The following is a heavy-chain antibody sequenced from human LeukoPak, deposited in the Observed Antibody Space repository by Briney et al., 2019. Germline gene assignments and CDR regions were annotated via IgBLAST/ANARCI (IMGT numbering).Heavy chain of an antibody. D-gene: IGHD5-18*01. CDR2: INHSGGT. V-gene: IGHV4-34*01. CDR1: GGSFSGYY. CDR3: ARGSDTAFLAFGI. Sequence: PSETLSLTCAVHGGSFSGYYWSWIRQPPGKGLEWIGEINHSGGTNYNPSLKSRVTISVDTSKNQFSLKLSSVTAADTAVYYCARGSDTAFLAFGIWGQGTMVTVSS. J-gene: IGHJ3*02.